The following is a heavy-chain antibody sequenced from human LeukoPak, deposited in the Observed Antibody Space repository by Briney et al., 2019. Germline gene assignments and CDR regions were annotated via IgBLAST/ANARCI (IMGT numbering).Heavy chain of an antibody. CDR2: MNSNSGNT. V-gene: IGHV1-8*01. CDR3: ARGRGGTVVRGYLDY. CDR1: GYTFTNYD. D-gene: IGHD3-10*01. J-gene: IGHJ4*02. Sequence: ASVKVSCRASGYTFTNYDVMWVRQATGQGPEWMGWMNSNSGNTGYAQKFQGRVTMTRDTSINTAYMELHSLTSEDTAVYYCARGRGGTVVRGYLDYWGQGTLVTVSS.